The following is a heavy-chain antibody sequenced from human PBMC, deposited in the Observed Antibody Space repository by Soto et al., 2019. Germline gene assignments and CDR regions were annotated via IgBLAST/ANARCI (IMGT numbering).Heavy chain of an antibody. D-gene: IGHD6-13*01. Sequence: GGSLRLSCAASGFTFSSYWMHWVRQAPGKGLVWVSRINSDGSSTSYADSVKGRFTISRDNAKDTLYLQMNSLRVEDTAVYYCGRAEAAAGVDYWRQATLVTVSS. V-gene: IGHV3-74*01. CDR1: GFTFSSYW. CDR2: INSDGSST. CDR3: GRAEAAAGVDY. J-gene: IGHJ4*02.